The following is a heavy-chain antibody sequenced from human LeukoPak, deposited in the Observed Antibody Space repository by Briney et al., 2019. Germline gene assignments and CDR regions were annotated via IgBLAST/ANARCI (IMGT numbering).Heavy chain of an antibody. CDR1: GFTFSSFD. Sequence: GGSLRLSCAASGFTFSSFDTHWVRQAPGKGLEWVAIISYDGGIKYYADSVKGRFTISRDNSKNTLFLQMNSLTVADTAFYYCARESSSGWHYFDFWGQGTLVTVSS. J-gene: IGHJ4*02. CDR3: ARESSSGWHYFDF. V-gene: IGHV3-30*03. D-gene: IGHD6-19*01. CDR2: ISYDGGIK.